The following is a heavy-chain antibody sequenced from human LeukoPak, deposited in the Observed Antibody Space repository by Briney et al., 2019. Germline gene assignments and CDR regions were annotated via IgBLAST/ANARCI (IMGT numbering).Heavy chain of an antibody. CDR2: INHSGST. V-gene: IGHV4-34*01. Sequence: SETLSLACAVYGGSFSGYYWSWIRQPPGKGLEWIGEINHSGSTNYNPSLKSRVTISVDTSKNQFSLKLSSVTAADTAVYYCASGYSGYDYSQSWGYYYYYMDVWGKGTTVTVSS. CDR3: ASGYSGYDYSQSWGYYYYYMDV. J-gene: IGHJ6*03. D-gene: IGHD5-12*01. CDR1: GGSFSGYY.